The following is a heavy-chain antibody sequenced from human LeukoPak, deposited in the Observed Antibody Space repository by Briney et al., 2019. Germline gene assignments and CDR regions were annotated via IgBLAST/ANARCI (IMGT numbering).Heavy chain of an antibody. J-gene: IGHJ4*02. Sequence: GSLRLTCSASGFTFSSYTMHWVRQAPGKGLEYVSAISSNGGSTNYADSVKGRFTISRDNSKNTLYLQMNSLRAEDTAVYYCARDYDFWSGYLMSFDYWGQGTLVTVSS. CDR3: ARDYDFWSGYLMSFDY. V-gene: IGHV3-64*04. CDR2: ISSNGGST. CDR1: GFTFSSYT. D-gene: IGHD3-3*01.